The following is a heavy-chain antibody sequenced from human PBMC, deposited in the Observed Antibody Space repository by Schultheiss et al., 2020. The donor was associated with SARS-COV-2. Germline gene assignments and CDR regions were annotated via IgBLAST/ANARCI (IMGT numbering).Heavy chain of an antibody. J-gene: IGHJ5*02. CDR1: GFSFSSYS. CDR2: ISYDGSNK. Sequence: GGSLRLSCAASGFSFSSYSMNWVRQAPGKGLAWVAVISYDGSNKYYADSVKGRFTISRDNSKNTLYLQMNSLRAEDTAVYYCARDRDYRTPYNWFDPWGQGTLVTVSS. CDR3: ARDRDYRTPYNWFDP. D-gene: IGHD4-11*01. V-gene: IGHV3-30*03.